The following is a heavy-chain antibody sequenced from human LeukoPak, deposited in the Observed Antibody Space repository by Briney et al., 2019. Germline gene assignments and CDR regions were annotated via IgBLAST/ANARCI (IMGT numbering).Heavy chain of an antibody. CDR3: ARVGGDMWANWYFDL. D-gene: IGHD2-21*02. CDR1: GVTFSSYA. CDR2: IIPIFGTA. J-gene: IGHJ2*01. V-gene: IGHV1-69*05. Sequence: SVKVSCKASGVTFSSYACSLVRQAHAQGLGWGGGIIPIFGTANYAQKFQGRVTITTDESTSTAYMELSSLRSEDTAVYYCARVGGDMWANWYFDLWGRGTLVTVSS.